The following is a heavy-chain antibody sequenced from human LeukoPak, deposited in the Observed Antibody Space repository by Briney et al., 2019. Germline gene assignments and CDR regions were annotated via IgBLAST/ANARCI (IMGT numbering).Heavy chain of an antibody. CDR3: AREIETYYYDSSGYSQTGYFDY. D-gene: IGHD3-22*01. V-gene: IGHV3-33*08. CDR2: IWYDGSNK. CDR1: GFTFSSYG. Sequence: GGSLRLSCAASGFTFSSYGMHWVRQAPGKGLEWVAVIWYDGSNKYYADSVKGRFTISRDNSKNTLYLQMNSLRAEDTAVYYCAREIETYYYDSSGYSQTGYFDYWGQGTLATVSS. J-gene: IGHJ4*02.